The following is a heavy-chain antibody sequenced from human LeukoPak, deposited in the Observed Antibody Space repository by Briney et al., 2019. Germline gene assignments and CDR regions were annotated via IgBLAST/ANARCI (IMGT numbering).Heavy chain of an antibody. Sequence: GGSLRLSCAASGFTFSSYWMHWVRQAPGKGLVWVSRIKSDGSNYYADSVKGRFTIFRDNAKNTLYPQMNSLRAEDTAVYYCARGISGYYGVDVWGQGTTVTVSS. J-gene: IGHJ6*02. CDR1: GFTFSSYW. CDR3: ARGISGYYGVDV. V-gene: IGHV3-74*01. CDR2: IKSDGSN.